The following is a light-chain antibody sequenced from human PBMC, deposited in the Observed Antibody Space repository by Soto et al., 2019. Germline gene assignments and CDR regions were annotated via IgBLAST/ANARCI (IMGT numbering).Light chain of an antibody. V-gene: IGKV3D-15*01. CDR2: HAS. Sequence: EIVMTQSPATLSVSPGERATLSCRASQSVTTSLAWYQQKPGQAPRLLIYHASTRATGVPARFSGSGSGTDFSLTISSLQSEDFAVYYWQQYKTWPPEYTFGQGTKLEIK. J-gene: IGKJ2*01. CDR3: QQYKTWPPEYT. CDR1: QSVTTS.